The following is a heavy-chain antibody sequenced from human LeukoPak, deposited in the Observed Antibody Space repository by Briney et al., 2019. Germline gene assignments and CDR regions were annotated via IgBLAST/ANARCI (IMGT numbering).Heavy chain of an antibody. V-gene: IGHV1-24*01. CDR1: GYTLTELS. Sequence: GASVKVSCKVSGYTLTELSMHWVRQAPGKGLEWMGGFDPEDGETIYAQKFQGRVTMTEDTSTDTAYMELSSLRSEDTAVYYCATDPGIAAAGTPYYFDYWGQGILVTVSS. J-gene: IGHJ4*02. CDR2: FDPEDGET. CDR3: ATDPGIAAAGTPYYFDY. D-gene: IGHD6-13*01.